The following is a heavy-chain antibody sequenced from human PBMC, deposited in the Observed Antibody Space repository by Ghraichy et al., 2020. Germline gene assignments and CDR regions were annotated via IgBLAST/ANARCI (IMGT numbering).Heavy chain of an antibody. J-gene: IGHJ2*01. CDR3: AREGRIREAYFDL. D-gene: IGHD2-15*01. Sequence: SETLSLTCAVYGGSFSGYYWSWIRQPPGKGLEWIGEINHSGSTNYNPSLKSRVTISVDTSKNQFSLKLSSVTAADTAVYYCAREGRIREAYFDLWGRGTLVTVSS. V-gene: IGHV4-34*01. CDR1: GGSFSGYY. CDR2: INHSGST.